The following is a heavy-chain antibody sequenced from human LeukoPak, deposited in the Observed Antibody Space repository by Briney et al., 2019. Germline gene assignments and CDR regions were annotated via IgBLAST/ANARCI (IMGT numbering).Heavy chain of an antibody. V-gene: IGHV4-4*07. CDR2: IYTSGST. CDR1: GGSISSYY. CDR3: ARGIVVVAARLYYFDY. J-gene: IGHJ4*02. D-gene: IGHD2-2*01. Sequence: MSSETLSLTCTVSGGSISSYYWSWIRQPAGKGLEWIGRIYTSGSTNYNPSLKSRVTMSVDTSKNQFSLKLTSVTAADTAVYYCARGIVVVAARLYYFDYWGQGTLVTVSS.